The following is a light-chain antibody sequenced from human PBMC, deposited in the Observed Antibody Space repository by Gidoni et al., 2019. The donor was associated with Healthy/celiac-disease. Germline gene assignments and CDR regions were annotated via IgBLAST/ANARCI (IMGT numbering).Light chain of an antibody. CDR2: GAS. CDR1: QSVSSN. Sequence: EIVMTQSPATLSVSPGERATLSCRASQSVSSNLAWYQQKPGQAPRLLIYGASTRATCIPARCSGSGSGTEFTLTISRLQSEDFAVYYCQQYNTWPTFGQGTKVEIK. CDR3: QQYNTWPT. V-gene: IGKV3-15*01. J-gene: IGKJ1*01.